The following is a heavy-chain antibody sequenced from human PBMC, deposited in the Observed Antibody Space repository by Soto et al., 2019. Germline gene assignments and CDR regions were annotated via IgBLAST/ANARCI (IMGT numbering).Heavy chain of an antibody. CDR2: INHSGST. V-gene: IGHV4-34*01. CDR1: GGSFSGYY. J-gene: IGHJ4*02. Sequence: SETLSLTCAVYGGSFSGYYWSWIRQPPGKGLEWIGEINHSGSTNYNPSLKSRVTISVDTSKNQFSLKLSSVTAADTAVYYCARGQIAAADIYYFDYWGQGTLVNVSS. D-gene: IGHD6-13*01. CDR3: ARGQIAAADIYYFDY.